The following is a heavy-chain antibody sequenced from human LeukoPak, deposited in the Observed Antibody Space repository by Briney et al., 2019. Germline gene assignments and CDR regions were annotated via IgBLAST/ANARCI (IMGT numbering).Heavy chain of an antibody. D-gene: IGHD2-21*01. V-gene: IGHV1-69*13. J-gene: IGHJ4*02. Sequence: SVKVSCKASGGTFSSYAISWVRQAPGQGLEWMGGIIPIFGTANYAQKFQGRVTITADESTSTAYMELSSLRSEDTAVYYCVRESYPTVMVVRNTLDYWGQGTLVSVSS. CDR3: VRESYPTVMVVRNTLDY. CDR2: IIPIFGTA. CDR1: GGTFSSYA.